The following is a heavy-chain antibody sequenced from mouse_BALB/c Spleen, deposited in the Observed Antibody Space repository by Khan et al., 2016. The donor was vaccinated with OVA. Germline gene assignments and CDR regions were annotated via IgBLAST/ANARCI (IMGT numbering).Heavy chain of an antibody. D-gene: IGHD1-1*01. J-gene: IGHJ4*01. V-gene: IGHV9-3-1*01. CDR3: ARPPYVSYSMAY. Sequence: QIQLVQSGPELKKPGETVKISCKASGYTFTNFGMNWVKQAPGQGLEWMGWINTYTGEPTYTDDFKGRFAFSLETSASTAYLQIINLKNEDTATYFCARPPYVSYSMAYGGQGTAGTVSS. CDR1: GYTFTNFG. CDR2: INTYTGEP.